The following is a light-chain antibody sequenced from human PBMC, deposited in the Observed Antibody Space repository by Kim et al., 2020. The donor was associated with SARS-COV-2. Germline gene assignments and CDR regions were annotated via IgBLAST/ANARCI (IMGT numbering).Light chain of an antibody. Sequence: QRVTIPCTGSRSNFGTGYDVHWYQQLPGTAPKLLIHGNNNRPSGVPDRFSGSKSGTSASLAITGLQAEDEADYYCQSFDSTLIGSVFGGGTQLTVL. CDR3: QSFDSTLIGSV. CDR1: RSNFGTGYD. V-gene: IGLV1-40*01. CDR2: GNN. J-gene: IGLJ2*01.